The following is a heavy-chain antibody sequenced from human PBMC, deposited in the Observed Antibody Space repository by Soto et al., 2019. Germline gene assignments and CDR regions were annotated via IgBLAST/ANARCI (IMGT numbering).Heavy chain of an antibody. D-gene: IGHD5-18*01. CDR2: ISGSGSTI. Sequence: PGGSLRLSCAASGTSALTFGEYYMSWIRQAPGKGLEWLSYISGSGSTIYYAVSVKGRFTISRDNAKNSLYLQMNSLRAEDTAVYYCARDRYSYGAWGQGTLVTVSS. CDR3: ARDRYSYGA. V-gene: IGHV3-11*01. J-gene: IGHJ5*02. CDR1: GTSALTFGEYY.